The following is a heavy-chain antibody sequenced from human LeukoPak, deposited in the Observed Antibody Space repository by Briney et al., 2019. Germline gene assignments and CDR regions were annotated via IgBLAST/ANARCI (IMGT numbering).Heavy chain of an antibody. CDR1: GYTLTELS. D-gene: IGHD3-22*01. CDR2: FDPEDGET. Sequence: ASVKVSCKVSGYTLTELSMHWVGQATGKGLEWMGVFDPEDGETIYARKYQSRVTMTEDTSTDPAYMELSRLRSEDTAVYYCATDNGNYYDSSGYPFDPWGQGTLVTVSS. V-gene: IGHV1-24*01. CDR3: ATDNGNYYDSSGYPFDP. J-gene: IGHJ5*02.